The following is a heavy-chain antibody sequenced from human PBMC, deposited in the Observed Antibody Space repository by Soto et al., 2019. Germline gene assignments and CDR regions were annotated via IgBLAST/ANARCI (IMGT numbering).Heavy chain of an antibody. CDR2: ISYDGSNK. CDR3: ARRRVGEPHDYYYGMDV. Sequence: PGRSLRLSCAASGFNFSSYARHWVRQAPGKGLEWVAVISYDGSNKYYADSVTGRFTISRDNSKNTLYLQMNSLRAEDTAVYYCARRRVGEPHDYYYGMDVWGQGTTVTVSS. D-gene: IGHD3-10*01. V-gene: IGHV3-30-3*01. CDR1: GFNFSSYA. J-gene: IGHJ6*02.